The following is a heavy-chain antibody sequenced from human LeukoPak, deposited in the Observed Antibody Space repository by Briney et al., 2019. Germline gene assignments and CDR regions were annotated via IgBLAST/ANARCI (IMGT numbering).Heavy chain of an antibody. V-gene: IGHV4-59*08. CDR2: ICYTGST. Sequence: SETLTLTCSVSGGSIRSYYWRWIRQPPGNGLEWIGYICYTGSTNYNPSLKSRVSISRDKSKNLFYLKMTCVTAADTAVYYYAGQWGYTKVYPFDSWGPGTLVTVSS. CDR3: AGQWGYTKVYPFDS. J-gene: IGHJ4*02. D-gene: IGHD5-18*01. CDR1: GGSIRSYY.